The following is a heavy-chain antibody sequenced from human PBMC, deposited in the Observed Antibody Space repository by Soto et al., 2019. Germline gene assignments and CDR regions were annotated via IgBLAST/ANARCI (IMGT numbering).Heavy chain of an antibody. Sequence: GGSLRLSCAGSGFTFSTFDIHWVRQAPGKGLEWVSGIGTLSDTFYAASVQGRFTISRQNAKNSVYLQMNSLRAGDTAVYYCAKSSRQYASAIQAFFDPWGLGTLVTVSS. CDR3: AKSSRQYASAIQAFFDP. J-gene: IGHJ5*02. D-gene: IGHD2-2*01. V-gene: IGHV3-13*01. CDR1: GFTFSTFD. CDR2: IGTLSDT.